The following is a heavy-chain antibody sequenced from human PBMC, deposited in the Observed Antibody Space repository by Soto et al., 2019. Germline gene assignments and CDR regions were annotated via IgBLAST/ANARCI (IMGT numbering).Heavy chain of an antibody. J-gene: IGHJ4*02. D-gene: IGHD3-16*01. CDR3: ARAWGGVPDY. CDR1: GGSISSYY. CDR2: INHSGST. Sequence: SETLSLTCPVSGGSISSYYWSWIRQPPGKGLEWIGEINHSGSTNYNPSLKSRVTISVDTSKNQFSLKLSSVTAADTAVYYCARAWGGVPDYWGQGTLVTVSS. V-gene: IGHV4-34*01.